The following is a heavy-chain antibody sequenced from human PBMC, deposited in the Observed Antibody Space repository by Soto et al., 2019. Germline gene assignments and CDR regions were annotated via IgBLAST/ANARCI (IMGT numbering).Heavy chain of an antibody. D-gene: IGHD2-8*01. Sequence: ESARTLVNPTQTLTLTCTFSGFSMTTHGVGVGWIRQPPGKALECLAVIHWKDYKRYSPSLKNRLSINKDTSKNQVVLTMADMDPVDSATYFCAHRPRENMLLPILRPLDNWGQGILVTVSS. CDR3: AHRPRENMLLPILRPLDN. CDR1: GFSMTTHGVG. J-gene: IGHJ4*02. V-gene: IGHV2-5*01. CDR2: IHWKDYK.